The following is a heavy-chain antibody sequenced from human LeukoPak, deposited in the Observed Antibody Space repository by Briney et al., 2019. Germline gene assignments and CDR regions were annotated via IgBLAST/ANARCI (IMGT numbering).Heavy chain of an antibody. V-gene: IGHV1-2*02. CDR2: INLNSGDT. CDR1: GYAFTGYY. Sequence: GASVKLSCKASGYAFTGYYIHWVRQAPGQGLEWMGWINLNSGDTNYAQKFQGRVTVTRDTSISTAYMELSRLRSDDTAVYYCARERGYRGDYWGQGTLVTVSS. CDR3: ARERGYRGDY. D-gene: IGHD2-15*01. J-gene: IGHJ4*02.